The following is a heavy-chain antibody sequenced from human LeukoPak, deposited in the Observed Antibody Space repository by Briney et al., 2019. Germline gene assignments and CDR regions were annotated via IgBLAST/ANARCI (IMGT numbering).Heavy chain of an antibody. CDR1: GFTFSSYW. Sequence: GGSLRLSCAASGFTFSSYWMSWVRQAPGKGLEWVSSISGTGGDNIYYADSVKGRFTISRDNSKNTLDLQLNSLRADDTAVYYCAKTSRTGAIDYYYMDVWGRGTTVTVSS. CDR3: AKTSRTGAIDYYYMDV. J-gene: IGHJ6*03. V-gene: IGHV3-23*01. D-gene: IGHD7-27*01. CDR2: ISGTGGDNI.